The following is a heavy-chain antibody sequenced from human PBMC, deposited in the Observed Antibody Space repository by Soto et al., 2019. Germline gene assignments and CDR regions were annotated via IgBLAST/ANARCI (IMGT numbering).Heavy chain of an antibody. Sequence: SDTLSRTCDIYGGTFSIYYWSWIRKPQRKGLECIGEIKHSGSTNYNPSLKSRVTISVDTSKNQFSLKLSSVTAADTAVYYCARGYYYGSGSYYYYYYGMDVWGQGTTVT. D-gene: IGHD3-10*01. CDR2: IKHSGST. J-gene: IGHJ6*02. CDR3: ARGYYYGSGSYYYYYYGMDV. CDR1: GGTFSIYY. V-gene: IGHV4-34*01.